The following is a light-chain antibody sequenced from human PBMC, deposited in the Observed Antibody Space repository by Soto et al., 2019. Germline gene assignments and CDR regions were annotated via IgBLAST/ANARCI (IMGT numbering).Light chain of an antibody. CDR1: QSVSSY. Sequence: EIVLTQSPATLSLSPGERATLSCRASQSVSSYLAWYQQKPGQAPRLLIYDASNRATGIPARFSGSGSGTDFPLTISILEPEDFAVYYCQQRGNCPWTFGQGTKVEIK. V-gene: IGKV3-11*01. CDR2: DAS. CDR3: QQRGNCPWT. J-gene: IGKJ1*01.